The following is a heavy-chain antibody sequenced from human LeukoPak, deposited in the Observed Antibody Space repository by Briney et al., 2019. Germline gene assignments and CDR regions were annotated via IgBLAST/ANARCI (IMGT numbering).Heavy chain of an antibody. CDR2: ISSNGGST. CDR3: VNTREYSGYLYDR. Sequence: GECLRLSCSASGFPFIRYAMHWVRQAPGKGLEYVSAISSNGGSTYYADSVKGRFTISRDNSKNTLYLQMSSLRAEDTAVYYCVNTREYSGYLYDRWGQGTLVTVSS. D-gene: IGHD5-12*01. J-gene: IGHJ4*02. V-gene: IGHV3-64D*06. CDR1: GFPFIRYA.